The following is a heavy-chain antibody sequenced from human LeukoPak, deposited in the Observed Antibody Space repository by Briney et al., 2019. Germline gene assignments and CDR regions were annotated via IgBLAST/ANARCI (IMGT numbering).Heavy chain of an antibody. CDR2: IYYSGST. CDR3: ARAVKYYYDSSGYPKWFDP. D-gene: IGHD3-22*01. J-gene: IGHJ5*02. CDR1: GGSISSYY. V-gene: IGHV4-59*01. Sequence: PSETLSLTCTVFGGSISSYYWSWIRQPPGKGLEWIGYIYYSGSTNYNPSLKSRVTISVDTSKNQFSLKLSSVTAADTAVYYCARAVKYYYDSSGYPKWFDPWGQGTLVTVSS.